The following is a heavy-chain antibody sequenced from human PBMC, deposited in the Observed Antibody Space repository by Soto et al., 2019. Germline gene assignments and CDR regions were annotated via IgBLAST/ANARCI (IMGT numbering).Heavy chain of an antibody. D-gene: IGHD2-2*01. CDR2: IGSSSNYI. J-gene: IGHJ6*02. V-gene: IGHV3-21*06. CDR3: ATLTYCSSASCPNYYYVMDV. CDR1: RFTFTTYS. Sequence: PGGSLRLSCAASRFTFTTYSLTWVRQAPGKGLEWVASIGSSSNYIYYADSVKGRFTISRDNAKNSLFLQMNSLRAEDTAVYYCATLTYCSSASCPNYYYVMDVWGQGTTVTVSS.